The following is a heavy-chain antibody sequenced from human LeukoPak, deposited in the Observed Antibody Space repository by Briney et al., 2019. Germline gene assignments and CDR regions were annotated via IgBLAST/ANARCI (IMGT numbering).Heavy chain of an antibody. D-gene: IGHD3-22*01. CDR2: ISSSSSYI. CDR3: ARDRSGYYYDSSGYYYFDY. Sequence: GGSLRLSCAASGFTFSSYSMNWVRQAPGKGLEWVSSISSSSSYIYYADSVKGRFTISRDNAKNSPYLQMNSLRAEDTAVYYCARDRSGYYYDSSGYYYFDYWGQGTLVTVSS. CDR1: GFTFSSYS. J-gene: IGHJ4*02. V-gene: IGHV3-21*01.